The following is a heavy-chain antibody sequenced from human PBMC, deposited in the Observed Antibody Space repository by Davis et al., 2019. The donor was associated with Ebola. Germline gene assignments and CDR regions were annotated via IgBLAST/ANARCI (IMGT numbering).Heavy chain of an antibody. CDR3: ARAGYIWSGHDY. V-gene: IGHV4-61*02. Sequence: SETLSLTCTVSGGSISSGGYYWSWIRQPAGKGLEWIGRIYTSGSTNYNPSLKSRVTMSVDTSKNQFSLKLRSVTAADTAVYYCARAGYIWSGHDYWGQGTLVTVSS. D-gene: IGHD3-3*01. CDR2: IYTSGST. CDR1: GGSISSGGYY. J-gene: IGHJ4*02.